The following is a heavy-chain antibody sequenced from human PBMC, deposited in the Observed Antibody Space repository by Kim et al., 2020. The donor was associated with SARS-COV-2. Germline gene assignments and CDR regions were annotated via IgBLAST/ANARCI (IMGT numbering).Heavy chain of an antibody. D-gene: IGHD3-10*01. J-gene: IGHJ4*01. CDR3: AKGATGSGRLYTYFDY. CDR2: ISYDGSNK. CDR1: GFSFSSYG. Sequence: GGSLRLSCAVSGFSFSSYGMHWVRQAPGKGLEWVAVISYDGSNKYYADSVKGRFTISRDNSKNTLFLQMNSLRAEDTAVYYCAKGATGSGRLYTYFDYWG. V-gene: IGHV3-30*18.